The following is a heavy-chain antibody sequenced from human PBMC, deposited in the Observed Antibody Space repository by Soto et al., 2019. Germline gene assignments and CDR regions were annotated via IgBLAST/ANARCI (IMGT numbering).Heavy chain of an antibody. D-gene: IGHD2-2*01. CDR2: ISGSGGST. Sequence: EVQLLESGGGLVQPGGSLRLSCAASGFTFSSYAMSWVRQAPGKGLEWVSAISGSGGSTYYADSVKGRFTISRDNSKNTMYLQMNSLRAEDTAVYYCAKRGVVVPAATRAAAGPYYFDYWGKGTLVTVSS. J-gene: IGHJ4*02. CDR1: GFTFSSYA. CDR3: AKRGVVVPAATRAAAGPYYFDY. V-gene: IGHV3-23*01.